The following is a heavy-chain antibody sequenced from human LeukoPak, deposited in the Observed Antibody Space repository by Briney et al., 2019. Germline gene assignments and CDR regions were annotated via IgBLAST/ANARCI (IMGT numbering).Heavy chain of an antibody. CDR1: GGTFSSYA. Sequence: SVKVSCKASGGTFSSYAISWVRQAPGQGLEWMGGIIPIFGTANYAQKFQGRVTITADESTSTAYMELSSLRSEDTAMYYCARGVSRKQWLVQHWGQGTLVTVSS. V-gene: IGHV1-69*13. D-gene: IGHD6-19*01. CDR2: IIPIFGTA. CDR3: ARGVSRKQWLVQH. J-gene: IGHJ1*01.